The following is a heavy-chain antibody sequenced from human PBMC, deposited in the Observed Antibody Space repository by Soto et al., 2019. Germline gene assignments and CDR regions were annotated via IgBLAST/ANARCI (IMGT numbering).Heavy chain of an antibody. V-gene: IGHV4-39*01. J-gene: IGHJ5*02. CDR2: IYFRGNT. CDR3: ARQHGRSVLRYFDWLPGSEYNWFDP. Sequence: SETLSLTCSVSGDSINSDKYYWGWIRQPPGKGLEWIGSIYFRGNTYYNPSLQTRVTISLDKSKSQFSLKLNSVTAADSAVYFCARQHGRSVLRYFDWLPGSEYNWFDPWGQGTLVTVSS. CDR1: GDSINSDKYY. D-gene: IGHD3-9*01.